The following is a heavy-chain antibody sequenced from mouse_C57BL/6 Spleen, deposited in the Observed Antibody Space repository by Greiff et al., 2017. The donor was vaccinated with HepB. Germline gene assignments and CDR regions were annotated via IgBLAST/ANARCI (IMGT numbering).Heavy chain of an antibody. D-gene: IGHD1-1*01. CDR2: INYDGSST. CDR3: ARGNYYGSSYVPDYYAMDY. CDR1: GFTFSDYY. J-gene: IGHJ4*01. V-gene: IGHV5-16*01. Sequence: DVKLVESEGGLVQPGSSMKLSCTASGFTFSDYYMAWVRQVPEKGLEWVANINYDGSSTYYLDSLKSRFIISRDNAKNILYLQMSSLKSEDTATYDCARGNYYGSSYVPDYYAMDYWGQGTSVTVSS.